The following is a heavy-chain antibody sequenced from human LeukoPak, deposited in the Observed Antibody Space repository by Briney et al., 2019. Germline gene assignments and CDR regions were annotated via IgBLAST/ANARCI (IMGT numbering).Heavy chain of an antibody. D-gene: IGHD6-13*01. CDR1: GFTFNDYA. Sequence: GGSLRLSCGASGFTFNDYAMHWVRQAPGKGLEWVSGISLNSGTIGYADSEKGRFTISRDNAKNSLYLQMNSLRAEDTALYYCAKGDDAGYSYGMDVWGQGTTVTVSS. J-gene: IGHJ6*02. CDR2: ISLNSGTI. CDR3: AKGDDAGYSYGMDV. V-gene: IGHV3-9*01.